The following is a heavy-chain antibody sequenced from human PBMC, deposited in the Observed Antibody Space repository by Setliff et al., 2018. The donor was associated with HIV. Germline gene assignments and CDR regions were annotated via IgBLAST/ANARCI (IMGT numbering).Heavy chain of an antibody. V-gene: IGHV4-4*09. CDR2: IYTSGSV. Sequence: SETLSLTCTVSGGSISSYYWSWIRQPPGKGLEWIGYIYTSGSVNYNPSLNSRVTISVDTSKNQFSLKVNSVAAADTAVYYCARSPRIGVAGEFEYWGQGTLVTVSS. D-gene: IGHD6-19*01. CDR3: ARSPRIGVAGEFEY. CDR1: GGSISSYY. J-gene: IGHJ4*02.